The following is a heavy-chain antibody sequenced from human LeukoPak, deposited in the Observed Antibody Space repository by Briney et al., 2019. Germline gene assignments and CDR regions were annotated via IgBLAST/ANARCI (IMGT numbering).Heavy chain of an antibody. D-gene: IGHD2-15*01. CDR2: IIPIFGTA. Sequence: SVKVSCKASGGTFSSYAISWVRQAPGQGLEWMGGIIPIFGTANYAQKFQGRVTITADKSTSTAYMELSSLRSEDTAVYYCARGGEDVVVVAATTDDAFDIWGQGTMVTVSS. CDR1: GGTFSSYA. J-gene: IGHJ3*02. CDR3: ARGGEDVVVVAATTDDAFDI. V-gene: IGHV1-69*06.